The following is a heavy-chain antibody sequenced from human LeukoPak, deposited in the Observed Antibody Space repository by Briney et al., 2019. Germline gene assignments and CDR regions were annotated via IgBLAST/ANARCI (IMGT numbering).Heavy chain of an antibody. CDR3: ATQIAARRYYFDY. CDR1: GDTFSNFG. V-gene: IGHV1-69*13. D-gene: IGHD6-6*01. Sequence: SVKVSCKASGDTFSNFGFSWVRQAPGQGLEWVGGIIPLFGTTHYAQKFQGRVTLSADESTSTAYMELSSLRSEDTAVYYCATQIAARRYYFDYWGQXXLXXVSS. J-gene: IGHJ4*02. CDR2: IIPLFGTT.